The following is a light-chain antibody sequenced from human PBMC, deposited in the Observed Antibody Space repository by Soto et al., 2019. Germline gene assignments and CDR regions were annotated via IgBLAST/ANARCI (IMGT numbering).Light chain of an antibody. CDR1: SSDVGNCNC. J-gene: IGLJ3*02. CDR2: EVS. CDR3: SSFTTSSNWV. Sequence: QSALTQPASVSGSPGQSITISCTGASSDVGNCNCVSWYQQHPGKAPKLMIYEVSNRPSGVSDRFSGSKAGNTASLTISGLQAEDEDDYYCSSFTTSSNWVFGGGTKLTVL. V-gene: IGLV2-14*01.